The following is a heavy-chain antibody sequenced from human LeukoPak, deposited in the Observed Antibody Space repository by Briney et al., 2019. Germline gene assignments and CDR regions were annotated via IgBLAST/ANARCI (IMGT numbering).Heavy chain of an antibody. J-gene: IGHJ4*02. CDR2: ISGSGGST. CDR3: AKQEEQWLVRGAFDY. Sequence: GGSLRLSRAASGFTFSSYAMSWVRQAQGRGLEWVSAISGSGGSTYYADSGKGRFTISRDNSKNTLYLQMNSLRAEDTAVYYCAKQEEQWLVRGAFDYWGQGTLVTVSS. V-gene: IGHV3-23*01. CDR1: GFTFSSYA. D-gene: IGHD6-19*01.